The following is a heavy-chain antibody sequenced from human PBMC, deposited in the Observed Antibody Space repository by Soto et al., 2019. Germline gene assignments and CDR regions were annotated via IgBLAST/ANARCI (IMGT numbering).Heavy chain of an antibody. Sequence: QVQLVQSGAEVKKPGSSVKVSCKASGGTFSSYAISWVRQAPGQGLEWMGGIIPIFGTANYAQKFQGRVTITADESTSTAYMELSSLRSEDTAVYYCAGTRDCSGGSCYDYHYGMDVWGQGTTVTVSS. CDR2: IIPIFGTA. J-gene: IGHJ6*02. D-gene: IGHD2-15*01. V-gene: IGHV1-69*12. CDR1: GGTFSSYA. CDR3: AGTRDCSGGSCYDYHYGMDV.